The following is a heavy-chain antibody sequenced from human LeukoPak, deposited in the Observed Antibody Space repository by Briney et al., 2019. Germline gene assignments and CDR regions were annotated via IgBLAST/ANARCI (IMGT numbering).Heavy chain of an antibody. CDR2: MNPNSGNT. CDR1: GYTFTSYD. J-gene: IGHJ6*02. CDR3: ASVSLGRFGMDV. V-gene: IGHV1-8*01. Sequence: ASVKVSCKASGYTFTSYDINWVRQAPGQGLERMGWMNPNSGNTAYAQKFQGRVTMTRDTSISTAYMEVSSLRSEDTAEYYCASVSLGRFGMDVWGQGTTVTVSS. D-gene: IGHD3-3*02.